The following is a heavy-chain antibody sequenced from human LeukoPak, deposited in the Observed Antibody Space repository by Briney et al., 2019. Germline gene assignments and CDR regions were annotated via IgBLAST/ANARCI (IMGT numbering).Heavy chain of an antibody. Sequence: SETLSLTCTVSGGSVSSGSYYWSWIRQPPGKGLEWIGYIYYSGSTNYNPSLKSRVTISVDTSKNQFSLKLSSVTAADTAVYYCARDREYSGYHTFHYWGQGTLVTVSS. CDR2: IYYSGST. D-gene: IGHD5-12*01. CDR3: ARDREYSGYHTFHY. J-gene: IGHJ4*02. CDR1: GGSVSSGSYY. V-gene: IGHV4-61*01.